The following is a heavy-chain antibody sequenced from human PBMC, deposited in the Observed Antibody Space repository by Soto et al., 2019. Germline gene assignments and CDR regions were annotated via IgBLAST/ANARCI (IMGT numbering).Heavy chain of an antibody. CDR2: INHSGST. CDR1: GGSFSGYY. Sequence: SETLSLTCAVYGGSFSGYYWSWIRQPPGKGLEWIGEINHSGSTNYNPSLKSRVTISVDTSKNQFSLKLSSVTAADTAVYYCARGPPGDIVVVVAATWLDYWGQGTLVTVSS. V-gene: IGHV4-34*01. CDR3: ARGPPGDIVVVVAATWLDY. D-gene: IGHD2-15*01. J-gene: IGHJ4*02.